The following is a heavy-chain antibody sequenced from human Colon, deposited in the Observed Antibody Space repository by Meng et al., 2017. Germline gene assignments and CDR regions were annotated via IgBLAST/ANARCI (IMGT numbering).Heavy chain of an antibody. CDR1: GYTFTSYA. CDR2: INAGNGNT. D-gene: IGHD1-20*01. Sequence: ASLKVSCKASGYTFTSYAMHWLRHAPGQRLEWMGWINAGNGNTKYSHKFQGRVTITRDTSASTAYMELSSLRSEDTAVYYCARCIAGYYYYYGMDVWGQGTMVTVSS. V-gene: IGHV1-3*01. J-gene: IGHJ6*02. CDR3: ARCIAGYYYYYGMDV.